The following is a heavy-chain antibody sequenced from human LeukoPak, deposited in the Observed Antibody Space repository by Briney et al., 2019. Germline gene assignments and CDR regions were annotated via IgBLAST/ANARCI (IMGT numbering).Heavy chain of an antibody. Sequence: GASVKVSCKASGYSFTSLGISWVRQAPGQGLEWMGWISTYNGNTKYAQKFQSRFSMTTDKSTTTAYMELSSLRSDDTAVYYCARGDSSMDWFDPWGQGTLVTVSS. CDR1: GYSFTSLG. CDR3: ARGDSSMDWFDP. V-gene: IGHV1-18*01. D-gene: IGHD3-22*01. CDR2: ISTYNGNT. J-gene: IGHJ5*02.